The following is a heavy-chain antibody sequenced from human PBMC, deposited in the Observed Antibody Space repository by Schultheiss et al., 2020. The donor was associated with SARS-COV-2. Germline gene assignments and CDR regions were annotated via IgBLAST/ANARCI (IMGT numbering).Heavy chain of an antibody. V-gene: IGHV1-46*01. J-gene: IGHJ4*02. CDR1: GYTFTSHY. Sequence: ASVKVSCKASGYTFTSHYMHWVRQAPGQGLEWMGIINPSGGSTSYAQKFQGRVTMTEDTSTDTAYMELSSLRSDDTAVYYCARGPIGFDYWGQGTLVTVSS. CDR2: INPSGGST. D-gene: IGHD3-22*01. CDR3: ARGPIGFDY.